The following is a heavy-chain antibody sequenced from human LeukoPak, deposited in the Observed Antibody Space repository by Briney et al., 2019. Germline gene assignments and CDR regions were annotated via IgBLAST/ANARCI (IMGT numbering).Heavy chain of an antibody. J-gene: IGHJ4*02. CDR3: AKGEMTTITPGFFAY. V-gene: IGHV3-30-3*01. D-gene: IGHD5-24*01. CDR2: ISYDGSNK. Sequence: PGGSLRLSCAASGFTFSNNAMHWVRQAPGKGLEWMAVISYDGSNKYYADSVKGRCTISRDNSKTTLYLQMNSLRAEDTAVYYCAKGEMTTITPGFFAYWGQATLPTVHS. CDR1: GFTFSNNA.